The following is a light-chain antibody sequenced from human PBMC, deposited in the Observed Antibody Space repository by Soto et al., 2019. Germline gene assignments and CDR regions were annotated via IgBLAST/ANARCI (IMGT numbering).Light chain of an antibody. V-gene: IGKV3-15*01. CDR1: QSVSSN. J-gene: IGKJ1*01. CDR2: GAS. CDR3: KSDNNWLRKWT. Sequence: EIVMTQSPATLSVSPGERATLSCRASQSVSSNLAWYQQKPGQAPRLLIYGASTRATGIPARFSGSGSGTEFNLTSSRLQSEDFAGYYSKSDNNWLRKWTFGRGTEG.